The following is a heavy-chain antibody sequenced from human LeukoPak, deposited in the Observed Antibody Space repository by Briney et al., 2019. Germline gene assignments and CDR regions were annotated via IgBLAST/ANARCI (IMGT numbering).Heavy chain of an antibody. CDR2: IYDGGST. J-gene: IGHJ3*02. V-gene: IGHV4-39*01. CDR3: ARQGGGSFYYDTSGFLDGFDI. D-gene: IGHD3-22*01. Sequence: SETLSLTCTVSGGSITSSLYFWGWLRQPRGKGLEWIGNIYDGGSTYYSPSLKSRITITVKGAKNQFSLKLSSVTAADTAVYYCARQGGGSFYYDTSGFLDGFDIWGQATMVTVSS. CDR1: GGSITSSLYF.